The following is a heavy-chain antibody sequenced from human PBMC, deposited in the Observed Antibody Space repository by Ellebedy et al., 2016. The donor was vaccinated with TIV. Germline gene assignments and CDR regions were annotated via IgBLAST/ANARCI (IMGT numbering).Heavy chain of an antibody. J-gene: IGHJ4*02. Sequence: LSLTXAASGFTFRRYAMGWVRQAPGKGLEWVSVISAGGDKTYYADSVRGRFTISRDNSKNTLFLQMNSLRVEDTAVYYCAKEPYELGRGLDYWGQGTLVTVSS. CDR2: ISAGGDKT. V-gene: IGHV3-23*01. CDR3: AKEPYELGRGLDY. CDR1: GFTFRRYA. D-gene: IGHD7-27*01.